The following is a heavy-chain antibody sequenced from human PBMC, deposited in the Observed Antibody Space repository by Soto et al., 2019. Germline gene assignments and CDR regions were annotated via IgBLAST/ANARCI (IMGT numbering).Heavy chain of an antibody. CDR2: ISAYNGNT. Sequence: GPSVKVSCKTSGYTFTSYGISWVRQAPGQGLEWMGWISAYNGNTNYAQKLQGRVTMTTDTSTSTAYMELRSLRSDDTAVYYCARDRGIAARGYYYYGMDVWGQGTTVTVSS. CDR3: ARDRGIAARGYYYYGMDV. V-gene: IGHV1-18*01. D-gene: IGHD6-6*01. CDR1: GYTFTSYG. J-gene: IGHJ6*02.